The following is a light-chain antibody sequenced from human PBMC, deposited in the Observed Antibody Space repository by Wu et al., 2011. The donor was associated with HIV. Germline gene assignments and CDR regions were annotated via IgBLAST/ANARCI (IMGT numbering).Light chain of an antibody. CDR3: QQYGGAPFT. CDR2: GAS. CDR1: QNIITS. J-gene: IGKJ4*01. Sequence: EIVLTQSPATLSLSPGERATLSCRASQNIITSLAWYQHRPGLPPRLLIYGASNRATGIPDRFSGSGSGTDFTLTISRLEPEDFAVYYCQQYGGAPFTFGGGTKMEI. V-gene: IGKV3-20*01.